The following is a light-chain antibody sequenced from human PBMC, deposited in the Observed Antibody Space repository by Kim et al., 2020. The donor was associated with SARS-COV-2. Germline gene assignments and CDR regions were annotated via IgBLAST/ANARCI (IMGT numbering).Light chain of an antibody. CDR2: GKN. V-gene: IGLV3-19*01. Sequence: VALGQTVRITCKGDSLRSYYASWYQQKPGQAPVLVIYGKNNRPSGIPDRFSGSSSGNTASLTITGAQAEDEADYYCNSRDSSGNHWVFGGGTKLTVL. J-gene: IGLJ3*02. CDR1: SLRSYY. CDR3: NSRDSSGNHWV.